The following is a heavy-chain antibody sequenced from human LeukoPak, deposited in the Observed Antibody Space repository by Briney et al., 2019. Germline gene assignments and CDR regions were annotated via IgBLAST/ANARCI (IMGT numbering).Heavy chain of an antibody. CDR1: GFTFSSYW. V-gene: IGHV3-7*01. J-gene: IGHJ4*02. CDR3: TRDSYTNTWHEEGRDY. CDR2: IKEDGSDK. Sequence: GGSLRLSCAASGFTFSSYWMTWVRQAPGKGLEWVANIKEDGSDKYYVESVKGRFTISRDNAKNSLYLQMDSLGAEDTAVYYCTRDSYTNTWHEEGRDYWGQGTLVIVSS. D-gene: IGHD6-13*01.